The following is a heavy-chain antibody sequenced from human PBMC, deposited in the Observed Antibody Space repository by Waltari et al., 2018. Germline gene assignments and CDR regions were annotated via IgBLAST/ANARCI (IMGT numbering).Heavy chain of an antibody. D-gene: IGHD3-10*01. CDR2: INHLGST. CDR3: AKGRLWFGDLRS. Sequence: QLHPQQWGAGLLKPSETLSLPRNIFGGSFSAYLWTWIRQSPGKGLEWIGEINHLGSTNYNPSLKSRVTISLDTSKNEFALKLDSVTAADTAVYFCAKGRLWFGDLRSWGQGTQVTVSS. CDR1: GGSFSAYL. V-gene: IGHV4-34*01. J-gene: IGHJ4*02.